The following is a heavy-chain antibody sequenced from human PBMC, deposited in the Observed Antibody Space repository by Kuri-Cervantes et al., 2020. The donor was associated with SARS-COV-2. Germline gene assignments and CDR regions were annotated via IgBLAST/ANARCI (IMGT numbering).Heavy chain of an antibody. CDR3: TTTDYYGSGGD. CDR1: GSTFSSYW. J-gene: IGHJ4*02. Sequence: ETLSLTCAASGSTFSSYWMTWVRQAPGKGLEWVGRIKSKADGGTTDYAAPVKGRFTISRDDSKNTLYLQMNRLKTGDTAVYYCTTTDYYGSGGDWGQGTLVTVSS. CDR2: IKSKADGGTT. V-gene: IGHV3-15*01. D-gene: IGHD3-10*01.